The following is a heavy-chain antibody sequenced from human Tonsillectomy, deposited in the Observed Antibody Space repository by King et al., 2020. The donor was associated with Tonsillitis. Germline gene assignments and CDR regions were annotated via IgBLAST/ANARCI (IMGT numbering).Heavy chain of an antibody. Sequence: VQLQESGPGLVKPSETLSLTCTVSGGSISGYYWSWIRQPPGKGLEWIGYVYPSGRTNYNLSLKSRVTISIDTSTNAFSLRLSSVTAADTAVYYCARVVVDGNNQPPYYYYYMDVWGKGTTVTVSS. J-gene: IGHJ6*03. CDR3: ARVVVDGNNQPPYYYYYMDV. CDR1: GGSISGYY. D-gene: IGHD2-15*01. V-gene: IGHV4-59*01. CDR2: VYPSGRT.